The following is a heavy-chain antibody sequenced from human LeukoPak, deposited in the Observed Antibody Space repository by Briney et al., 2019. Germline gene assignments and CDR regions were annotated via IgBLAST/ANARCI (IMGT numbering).Heavy chain of an antibody. Sequence: ASVNVSCKASGYTFTGYYMHWVRQAPGQGLEWMGWINPNSGGTNYAQKFQGRVTMTRDTSISTAHMELSRLRSDDTAVYYCAREVVLKAFDYWGQETLVTVSS. CDR3: AREVVLKAFDY. J-gene: IGHJ4*02. V-gene: IGHV1-2*02. CDR1: GYTFTGYY. D-gene: IGHD4/OR15-4a*01. CDR2: INPNSGGT.